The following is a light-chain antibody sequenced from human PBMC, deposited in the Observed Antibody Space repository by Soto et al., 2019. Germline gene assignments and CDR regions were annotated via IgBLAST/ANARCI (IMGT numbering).Light chain of an antibody. CDR2: AAS. Sequence: DIQMTQSPSSLSASVGDRVTITCRASQGISNYLGWYQQKPGKVPKLLIYAASTLQSGIQSRFSGSGSGTDFTLTISRLQPEDVATYYCQKYNSAPHTFGQGTKLEIK. CDR3: QKYNSAPHT. V-gene: IGKV1-27*01. J-gene: IGKJ2*01. CDR1: QGISNY.